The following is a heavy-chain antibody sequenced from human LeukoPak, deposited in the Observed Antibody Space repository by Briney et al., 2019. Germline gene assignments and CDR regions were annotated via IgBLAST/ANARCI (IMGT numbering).Heavy chain of an antibody. Sequence: ASVKVSCQASGFPFPSHAMKWVRQAPGQGLGWMGWLKTNTGNPTYAQGFTGRSVFSLDTSVRTAYLQISSLKAEDTAVYYCARDSGGWWSGTFDYWGQGTRVTVSS. D-gene: IGHD2-15*01. CDR1: GFPFPSHA. J-gene: IGHJ4*02. CDR2: LKTNTGNP. CDR3: ARDSGGWWSGTFDY. V-gene: IGHV7-4-1*02.